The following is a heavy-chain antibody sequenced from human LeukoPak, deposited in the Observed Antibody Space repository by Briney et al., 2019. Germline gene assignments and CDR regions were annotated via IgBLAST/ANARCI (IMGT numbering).Heavy chain of an antibody. CDR2: ISSSSSTI. J-gene: IGHJ4*02. CDR3: ARVLHKRNYDSSDYYGY. CDR1: GFTFSSYS. Sequence: PGGSLRLSCAASGFTFSSYSMNWVRQAPGKGLEWVSYISSSSSTIYYADSVKGRFTISRDNAENSLYLQMNSLRAEDTAVYYCARVLHKRNYDSSDYYGYWGQGILVTVSS. V-gene: IGHV3-48*01. D-gene: IGHD3-22*01.